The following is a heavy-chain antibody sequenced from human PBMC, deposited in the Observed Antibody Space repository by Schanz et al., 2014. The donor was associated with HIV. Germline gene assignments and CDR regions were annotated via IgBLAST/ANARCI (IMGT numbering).Heavy chain of an antibody. CDR2: LSGSGDRT. CDR3: AKGLTIWLQPPFDY. Sequence: ESGGGLVQPGGSLRISCVASGFSFLRYEMSWVRQAPGKGLEWLSTLSGSGDRTYYADSVKGRVTISRDNSKNTLYLQMNSLRVDDTAVYYCAKGLTIWLQPPFDYWGQGTLVTVSS. CDR1: GFSFLRYE. D-gene: IGHD5-12*01. J-gene: IGHJ4*02. V-gene: IGHV3-23*01.